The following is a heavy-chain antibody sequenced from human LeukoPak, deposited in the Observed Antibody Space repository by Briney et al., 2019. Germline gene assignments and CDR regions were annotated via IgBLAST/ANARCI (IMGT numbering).Heavy chain of an antibody. D-gene: IGHD3-9*01. CDR1: GYTFTSYY. V-gene: IGHV1-46*01. J-gene: IGHJ6*02. Sequence: ASVKVSCKASGYTFTSYYMHWVRQAPGQGLEWMGIINPSGGSTSYAQKFQGRVTMTRDTSTSTVYMELSSLRSEDTAVYYCARDPLYAYDSTLYGMDVWGQGTTVTVSS. CDR2: INPSGGST. CDR3: ARDPLYAYDSTLYGMDV.